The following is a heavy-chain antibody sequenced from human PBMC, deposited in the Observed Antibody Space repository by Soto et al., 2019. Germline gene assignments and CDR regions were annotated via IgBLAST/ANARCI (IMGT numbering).Heavy chain of an antibody. CDR1: GFTFSSYS. J-gene: IGHJ6*02. CDR3: ARDGGYCSSTSCPTTYYGMDV. V-gene: IGHV3-21*01. CDR2: ISSSSSYI. D-gene: IGHD2-2*01. Sequence: EVQLVESWGGLVKPGGSLRLSCAASGFTFSSYSMNWVRQAPGKGLEWVSSISSSSSYIYYADSVKGRFTISRDNAKNSLYLQMNSLRAEDTAVYYCARDGGYCSSTSCPTTYYGMDVWGQGTTVTVSS.